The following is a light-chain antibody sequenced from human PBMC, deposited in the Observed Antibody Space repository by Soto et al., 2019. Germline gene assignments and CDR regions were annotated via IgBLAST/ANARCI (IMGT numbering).Light chain of an antibody. Sequence: QSALIQPASVSGSPGQSITISCTGTSTDVGGYNYVSWYQQHPGKAPKLMIYDVSNRPSGVSNRFSGSKSGNTASLTISGLQAEDEADYYCSSYTSSSTYVFGTETKLTVL. V-gene: IGLV2-14*03. J-gene: IGLJ1*01. CDR2: DVS. CDR3: SSYTSSSTYV. CDR1: STDVGGYNY.